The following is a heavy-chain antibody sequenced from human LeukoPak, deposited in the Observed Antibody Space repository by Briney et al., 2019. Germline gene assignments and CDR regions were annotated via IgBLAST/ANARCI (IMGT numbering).Heavy chain of an antibody. V-gene: IGHV3-7*01. Sequence: GGSLRLSCAASGFSFNSYWMNWVRQAPGKGLEWVANIKQDGSQKNYVDSAKGRFTISRDNAKNSLYLQMNSLRAEDTAVYYCARVKDVNDDIMFHHWGQGTLVTVSS. CDR3: ARVKDVNDDIMFHH. CDR2: IKQDGSQK. J-gene: IGHJ1*01. D-gene: IGHD3-9*01. CDR1: GFSFNSYW.